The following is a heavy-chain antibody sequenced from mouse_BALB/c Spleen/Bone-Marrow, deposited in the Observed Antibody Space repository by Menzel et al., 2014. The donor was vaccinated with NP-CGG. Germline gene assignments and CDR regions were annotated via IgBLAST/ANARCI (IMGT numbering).Heavy chain of an antibody. CDR1: GFNIKDTY. CDR2: IVPANDNT. CDR3: ARDDYNGYLDY. V-gene: IGHV14-3*02. J-gene: IGHJ2*01. D-gene: IGHD2-4*01. Sequence: DVKLAESWAALVKPGASVKLSCTASGFNIKDTYMHWVQHRPEQGLEWIGRIVPANDNTRYDPKFQGKATITADTSSNKAYLHLSSLTSEDTDVYYCARDDYNGYLDYRGQGTTLTLSS.